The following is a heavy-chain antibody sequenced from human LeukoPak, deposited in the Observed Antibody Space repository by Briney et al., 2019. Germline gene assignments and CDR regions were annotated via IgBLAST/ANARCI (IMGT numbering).Heavy chain of an antibody. D-gene: IGHD1-26*01. J-gene: IGHJ3*02. CDR2: ISYDGSNK. Sequence: GGSLRLSCAASGFTFSSYGMHWVRQAPGKGLEWVAVISYDGSNKYYADSVKGRFTISRDNSKNTLYLQMNSLRAEDTAVYYCAKLVGATSTNDAFDIWGQGTMVTVSS. CDR3: AKLVGATSTNDAFDI. V-gene: IGHV3-30*18. CDR1: GFTFSSYG.